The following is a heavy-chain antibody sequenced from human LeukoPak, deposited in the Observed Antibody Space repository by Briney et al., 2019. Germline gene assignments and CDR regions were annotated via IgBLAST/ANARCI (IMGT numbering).Heavy chain of an antibody. CDR2: IIPIFGTA. J-gene: IGHJ6*02. CDR1: GGAFSSYA. V-gene: IGHV1-69*13. Sequence: SVKVSCKASGGAFSSYAISWVRQAPGQGLEWMGGIIPIFGTANYAQKFQGRVTITADESTSTAYMELSSLRSEDTAVYYCARNPPCSGGSCYSPSTRDDYYYYGMDVWGQGTTVTVSS. CDR3: ARNPPCSGGSCYSPSTRDDYYYYGMDV. D-gene: IGHD2-15*01.